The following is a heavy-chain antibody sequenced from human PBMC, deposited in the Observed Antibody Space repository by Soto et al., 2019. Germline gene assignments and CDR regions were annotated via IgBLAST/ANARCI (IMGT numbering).Heavy chain of an antibody. CDR3: TRGGDPYKTGH. J-gene: IGHJ4*02. V-gene: IGHV4-61*01. Sequence: SENLCPPCTVPGGFPNIGTYFLSWIRQPPVKGLEWIGFIHYSGSTNYNPSLKGRVTMSVDASKNQFSLKLTSVNTADTAIYYCTRGGDPYKTGHWGQGTLVTVSS. CDR2: IHYSGST. D-gene: IGHD2-21*01. CDR1: GGFPNIGTYF.